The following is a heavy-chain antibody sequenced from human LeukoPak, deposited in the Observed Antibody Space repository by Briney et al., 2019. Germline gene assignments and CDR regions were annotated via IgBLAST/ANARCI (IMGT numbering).Heavy chain of an antibody. Sequence: PGRSLRLSCAASGFTFSSYGMHWVRQAPGKGLEWVAVISYDGSNKYYADSVKGRFTISRDNSKNTLYLQMNSLRAEDTAVYYCAKEYYYDSNGYSYPLDYWGQGTLVTVSS. V-gene: IGHV3-30*18. CDR3: AKEYYYDSNGYSYPLDY. J-gene: IGHJ4*02. CDR1: GFTFSSYG. D-gene: IGHD3-22*01. CDR2: ISYDGSNK.